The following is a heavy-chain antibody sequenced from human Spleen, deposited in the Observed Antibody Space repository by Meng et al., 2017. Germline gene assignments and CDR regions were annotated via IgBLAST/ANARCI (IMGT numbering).Heavy chain of an antibody. CDR3: ARERVMVRGLNWFDP. CDR1: GYTFTAYY. J-gene: IGHJ5*02. D-gene: IGHD3-10*01. V-gene: IGHV1-2*02. Sequence: ASVKVSCKASGYTFTAYYMHWVRQAPGQGLEWMGWINPNSGDTNYAQKFQGRVTMTRDTSTNTVYMELSSLRSEDTAVYYCARERVMVRGLNWFDPWGQGTWVTVSS. CDR2: INPNSGDT.